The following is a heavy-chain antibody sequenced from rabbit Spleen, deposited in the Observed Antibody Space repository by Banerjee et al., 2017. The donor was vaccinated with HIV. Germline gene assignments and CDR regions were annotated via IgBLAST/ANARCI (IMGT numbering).Heavy chain of an antibody. V-gene: IGHV1S45*01. J-gene: IGHJ4*01. D-gene: IGHD2-1*01. CDR1: GFSFSSTYW. CDR3: ARDTDDEYGDWADLYL. CDR2: IGTGSGAT. Sequence: QQQVVESGGGLVQPGASLTLTCKASGFSFSSTYWICWVRQAPGKGLEWIGCIGTGSGATGYASWAKGRFTISKTSSTTVTLQMTSLTAADTATYFCARDTDDEYGDWADLYLWGQGTLVTVS.